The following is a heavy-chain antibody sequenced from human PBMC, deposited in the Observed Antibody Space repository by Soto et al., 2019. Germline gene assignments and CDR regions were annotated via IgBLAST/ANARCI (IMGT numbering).Heavy chain of an antibody. CDR2: IYYSGST. J-gene: IGHJ4*02. Sequence: SETLSLTCTVSGGSISSYYWSWIRQPPGKGLELIGYIYYSGSTNYNPSLKSRVTISVDTSKNQFSLKLSSVTAADTAVYYCARQKFAVAFDYWGQGTLVTV. CDR1: GGSISSYY. CDR3: ARQKFAVAFDY. D-gene: IGHD6-19*01. V-gene: IGHV4-59*08.